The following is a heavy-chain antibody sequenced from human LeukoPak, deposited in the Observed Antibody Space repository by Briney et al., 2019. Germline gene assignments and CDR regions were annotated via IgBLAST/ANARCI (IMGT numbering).Heavy chain of an antibody. Sequence: PGGSLRLSSAAYGFTFSSYGMHWDRQAQGKGLEWVSVIWYDGSNRCYADSVKGRFTISRDNSKNTLYLQMNSLRAEDTAVHYCARDRVATPHYYFDYWGQGTLVTVSS. CDR1: GFTFSSYG. V-gene: IGHV3-33*08. J-gene: IGHJ4*02. CDR2: IWYDGSNR. CDR3: ARDRVATPHYYFDY. D-gene: IGHD5-12*01.